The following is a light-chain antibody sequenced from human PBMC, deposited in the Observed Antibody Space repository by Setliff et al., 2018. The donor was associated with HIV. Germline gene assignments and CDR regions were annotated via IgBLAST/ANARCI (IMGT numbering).Light chain of an antibody. CDR2: DVN. CDR3: SSYTSSSSV. CDR1: STDVGGYDY. Sequence: ALTQPASVSGSPGQSITISCTGTSTDVGGYDYVSWYQHHTGKAPKLIIFDVNNRPSGISNRFSGSKSGNTASLTISGLQAEDEGDYYCSSYTSSSSVFGGGTKVTVL. V-gene: IGLV2-14*01. J-gene: IGLJ2*01.